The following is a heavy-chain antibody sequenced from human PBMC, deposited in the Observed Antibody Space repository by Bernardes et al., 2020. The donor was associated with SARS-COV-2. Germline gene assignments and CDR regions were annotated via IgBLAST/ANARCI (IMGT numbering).Heavy chain of an antibody. CDR3: AKDRLADSGWDIDY. V-gene: IGHV3-23*01. Sequence: GGSLRLSCAAAGFTFSNEAMSWVRQPPGKGLEWVSGIYSGRGDRTFYADSVKGRFTISRDDSKNTLYLQMNSLRVEDTAIYYCAKDRLADSGWDIDYWGQGTLVTVSS. D-gene: IGHD3-10*01. CDR1: GFTFSNEA. J-gene: IGHJ4*02. CDR2: IYSGRGDRT.